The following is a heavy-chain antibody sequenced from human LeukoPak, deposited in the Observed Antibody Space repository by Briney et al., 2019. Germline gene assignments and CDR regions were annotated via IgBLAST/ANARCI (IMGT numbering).Heavy chain of an antibody. CDR2: INHSGST. CDR1: GLSLSCYY. D-gene: IGHD1-14*01. Sequence: PSETLSLTCAVYGLSLSCYYWSWIRQPPGKGLEWIGEINHSGSTKYNPSLKSRVTISVDKSKNQFSLKLSSVTAADTAVYYCARGTGTRPNYDYWGQGTLVTVSS. CDR3: ARGTGTRPNYDY. V-gene: IGHV4-34*01. J-gene: IGHJ4*02.